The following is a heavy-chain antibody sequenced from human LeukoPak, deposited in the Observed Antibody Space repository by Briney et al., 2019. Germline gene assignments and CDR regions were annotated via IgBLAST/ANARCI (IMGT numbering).Heavy chain of an antibody. V-gene: IGHV4-30-2*01. CDR1: GRAISSGGYS. J-gene: IGHJ4*02. CDR3: AEDGIRDFDWLSHFDY. Sequence: PSQTLTLNCAVSGRAISSGGYSWSWILQPPWKGLERIGGIYHSGSAYYHPSLKSRVTISVDRSKNQFSLKLSSVTAADTSFFFQAEDGIRDFDWLSHFDYWGQGTLVTVSS. CDR2: IYHSGSA. D-gene: IGHD3-9*01.